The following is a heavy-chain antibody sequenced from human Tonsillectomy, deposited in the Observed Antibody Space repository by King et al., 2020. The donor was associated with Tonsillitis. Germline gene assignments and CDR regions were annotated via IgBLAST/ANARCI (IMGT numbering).Heavy chain of an antibody. V-gene: IGHV3-7*04. D-gene: IGHD6-19*01. CDR3: ARDQAYTSFDY. J-gene: IGHJ4*02. Sequence: VQLVESGGGLVQPGGSLKLSCAASDFTFSSSWMTWVRQAPGKGLQWVATIKPDGSEKYYADSVKGRFTVSRDNAQNSLDLQMNSLRSEDTALYYCARDQAYTSFDYWGQGTLVTVSS. CDR1: DFTFSSSW. CDR2: IKPDGSEK.